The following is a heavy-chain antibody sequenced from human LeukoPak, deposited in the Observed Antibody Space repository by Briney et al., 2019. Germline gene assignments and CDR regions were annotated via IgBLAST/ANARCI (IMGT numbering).Heavy chain of an antibody. CDR1: GFTFSTYA. Sequence: GGSLRLSCAASGFTFSTYAMHWVRQAPGKGLEYVSAISSLGGSTDYANSVKGRFTISRDNSKNTLCLQMGSLRAEDMAVYYCARETSGSYDYWGQGTLVTVSS. J-gene: IGHJ4*02. V-gene: IGHV3-64*01. D-gene: IGHD1-26*01. CDR3: ARETSGSYDY. CDR2: ISSLGGST.